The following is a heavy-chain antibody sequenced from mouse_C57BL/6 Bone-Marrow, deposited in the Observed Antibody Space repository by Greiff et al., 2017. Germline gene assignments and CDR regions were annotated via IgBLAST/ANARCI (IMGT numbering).Heavy chain of an antibody. Sequence: VKLMESGAELARPGASVKLSCKASGYTFTSYGISWVKQRTGQGLEWIGEIYPRSGNTYYNEKFKGKATLTADKSSSTAYMELRILTSEDSAVYFCARKGNVKNYWGQGTTLTVSS. CDR2: IYPRSGNT. J-gene: IGHJ2*01. V-gene: IGHV1-81*01. CDR1: GYTFTSYG. CDR3: ARKGNVKNY.